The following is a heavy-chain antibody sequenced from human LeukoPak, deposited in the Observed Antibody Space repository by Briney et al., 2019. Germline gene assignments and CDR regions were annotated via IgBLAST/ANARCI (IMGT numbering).Heavy chain of an antibody. Sequence: PSETLSLTCTVSGDSIAGSSYYWSWVRQPPGKGLEWIGSIYYSGSTYYNPSLKSRVTISVDTSKNQFSLKLSSVTAADTAVYYCARRGVPSNFDYWGQGTLVTVSS. D-gene: IGHD3-10*01. J-gene: IGHJ4*02. CDR3: ARRGVPSNFDY. V-gene: IGHV4-39*01. CDR1: GDSIAGSSYY. CDR2: IYYSGST.